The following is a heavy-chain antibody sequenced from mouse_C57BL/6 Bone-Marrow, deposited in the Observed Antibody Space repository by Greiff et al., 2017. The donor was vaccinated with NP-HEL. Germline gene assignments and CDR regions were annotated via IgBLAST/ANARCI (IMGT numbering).Heavy chain of an antibody. CDR2: ILPGSGST. J-gene: IGHJ2*01. D-gene: IGHD1-1*01. CDR1: GYTFTGYW. V-gene: IGHV1-9*01. Sequence: QVQLKQSGAELMKPGASVKLSCKATGYTFTGYWIEWVKQRPGHGLEWIGEILPGSGSTNYNEKFKGKATFTADTSSNTAYMQLSSLTTEDTAIYYCARGGVYYYGSSPDYWGQGTTLTVSS. CDR3: ARGGVYYYGSSPDY.